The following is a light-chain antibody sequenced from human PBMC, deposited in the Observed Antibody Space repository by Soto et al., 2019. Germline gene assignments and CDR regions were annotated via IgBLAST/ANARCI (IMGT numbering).Light chain of an antibody. V-gene: IGKV1-33*01. Sequence: DIQMTQSPSSLSASVGDRVTITCQASQDISNFLSWYQHKPGKAPKLLIYDASDLETGVPSRFSGSRSGTHFALTISSLQPEDFAIYFCQQYHSLPPTFGRGTKLEIK. CDR1: QDISNF. CDR2: DAS. CDR3: QQYHSLPPT. J-gene: IGKJ2*01.